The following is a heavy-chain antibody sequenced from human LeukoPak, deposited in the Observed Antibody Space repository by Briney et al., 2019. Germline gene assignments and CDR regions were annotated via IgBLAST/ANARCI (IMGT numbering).Heavy chain of an antibody. Sequence: SETLSLTCTVSGGSISSSSYYWGWIRQPPGKGLEWIGSIYYSGSTYYNPSLKSRVTILVDTSKNQFSLKLSSVTAADTAVYYCARRNGDYALNWFDPWGQGTLVTVSS. CDR3: ARRNGDYALNWFDP. D-gene: IGHD4-17*01. V-gene: IGHV4-39*07. CDR2: IYYSGST. CDR1: GGSISSSSYY. J-gene: IGHJ5*02.